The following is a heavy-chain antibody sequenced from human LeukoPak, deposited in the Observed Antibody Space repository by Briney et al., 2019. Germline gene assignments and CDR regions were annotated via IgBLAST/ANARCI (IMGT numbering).Heavy chain of an antibody. D-gene: IGHD2-2*01. CDR3: ARDDQDAFDI. Sequence: SETLSLTCTVSGGSISSYYWSWLRQPPGKGLEWIGYIYYSGSTNYNPSLKSRVTLSVDTSKNQFSLKLSSVTAADTAVYYCARDDQDAFDIWGQGTMVTVSS. CDR1: GGSISSYY. J-gene: IGHJ3*02. CDR2: IYYSGST. V-gene: IGHV4-59*01.